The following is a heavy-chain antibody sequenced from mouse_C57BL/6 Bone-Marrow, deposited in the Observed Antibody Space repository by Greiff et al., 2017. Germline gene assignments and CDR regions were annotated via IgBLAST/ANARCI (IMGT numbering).Heavy chain of an antibody. V-gene: IGHV3-6*01. CDR2: ISYDGSN. CDR1: GYSITRGYY. D-gene: IGHD1-1*01. CDR3: AREGYYYGSSYFDY. J-gene: IGHJ2*01. Sequence: EVQLQQSGPGLVKPSQSLSLTCSVTGYSITRGYYWNWIRQFPGNKLEWMGYISYDGSNNSNPSLKNRISITRDTSKNQFFLKLNSVTTEDTATYDCAREGYYYGSSYFDYWGQGTTLTVSS.